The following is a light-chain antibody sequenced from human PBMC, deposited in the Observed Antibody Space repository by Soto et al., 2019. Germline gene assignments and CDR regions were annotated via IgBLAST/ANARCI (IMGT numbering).Light chain of an antibody. CDR2: GNN. Sequence: QSVLTRPPSVSGAPGQRVTISCTGSSSNIGADYDVHWYQQRPGTAPKLLIFGNNNRPSGVPDRLSGSKSGTSASLAITGLQAEDEGDYYCQSYDSTLSARYVFGTGTKLTVL. J-gene: IGLJ1*01. V-gene: IGLV1-40*01. CDR3: QSYDSTLSARYV. CDR1: SSNIGADYD.